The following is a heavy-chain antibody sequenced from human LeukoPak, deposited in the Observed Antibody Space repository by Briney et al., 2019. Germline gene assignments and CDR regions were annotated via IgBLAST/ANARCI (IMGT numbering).Heavy chain of an antibody. CDR3: ARERAAAAKAAFDI. CDR1: GYSISSGYY. V-gene: IGHV4-38-2*02. CDR2: IYHSGST. D-gene: IGHD6-13*01. Sequence: PSETLSLTCTVSGYSISSGYYWGWIRQPPGKGLEWIGSIYHSGSTYYNPSLKSRVTISVDTSKNQFSLKLSSVTAADTAVYYCARERAAAAKAAFDIWGQGTMVTVSS. J-gene: IGHJ3*02.